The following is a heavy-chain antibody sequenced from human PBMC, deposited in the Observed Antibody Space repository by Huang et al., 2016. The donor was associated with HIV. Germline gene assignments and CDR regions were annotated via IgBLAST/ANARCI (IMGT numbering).Heavy chain of an antibody. Sequence: QVQLVQSGAEVKKPGASVKVSCKASGNTFSGYGISWVRQAPGQGLEWMGGISGYNGNTNYVENLQGRVTMTTDTSTSTAYMELRGLRSDDTAVYYCARDRRPYSGSYLGYWGQGTLVTVSS. V-gene: IGHV1-18*04. CDR1: GNTFSGYG. CDR3: ARDRRPYSGSYLGY. CDR2: ISGYNGNT. J-gene: IGHJ4*02. D-gene: IGHD1-26*01.